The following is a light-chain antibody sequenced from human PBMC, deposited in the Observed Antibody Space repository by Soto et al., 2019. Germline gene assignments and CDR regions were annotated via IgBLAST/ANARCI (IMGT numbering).Light chain of an antibody. CDR3: QQSYSTPFMFT. CDR2: AAS. CDR1: QSISSY. V-gene: IGKV1-39*01. Sequence: DIQMTQSPSSLSASVGDRVTITCRASQSISSYLNWYQQKPGKAPKLLIYAASSLQSGVPSRFSGSGSGTEFNLTISTLQPEDFATYYCQQSYSTPFMFTFGQGTKLEIK. J-gene: IGKJ2*01.